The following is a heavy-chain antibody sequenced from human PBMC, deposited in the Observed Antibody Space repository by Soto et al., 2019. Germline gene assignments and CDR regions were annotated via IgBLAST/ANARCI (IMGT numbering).Heavy chain of an antibody. Sequence: QVHLVESGGGVVRPGRSLGLSCTVSGFTFSDSGLHWVRQTPGKGLEWVAVISYDGGNQYLADSVKGRFTISRDNSRNTMYLHMDRLRTGDTAIYYCASDTGTRVTVAGGPRYWGQGTVVNVSS. J-gene: IGHJ4*02. CDR3: ASDTGTRVTVAGGPRY. V-gene: IGHV3-30*14. CDR1: GFTFSDSG. CDR2: ISYDGGNQ. D-gene: IGHD6-13*01.